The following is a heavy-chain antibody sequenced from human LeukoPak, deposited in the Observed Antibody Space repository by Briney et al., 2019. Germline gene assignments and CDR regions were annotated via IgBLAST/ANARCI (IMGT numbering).Heavy chain of an antibody. D-gene: IGHD3-22*01. J-gene: IGHJ4*02. CDR1: GGSFSGYY. CDR2: INHSGST. V-gene: IGHV4-34*01. Sequence: PSETLSLTCAVYGGSFSGYYWSWIRQPPGKGLEWIGEINHSGSTNYNPSLKSRVTISVDTSKNQFSLKLSSVTAADTAVYYCARDGTMMSDYWGQGTLVTVSS. CDR3: ARDGTMMSDY.